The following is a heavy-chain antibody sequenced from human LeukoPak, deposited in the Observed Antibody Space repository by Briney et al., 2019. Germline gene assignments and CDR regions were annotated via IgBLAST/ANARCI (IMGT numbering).Heavy chain of an antibody. CDR1: RFNFSSYG. CDR3: AKKGVRGVIIAFFDF. D-gene: IGHD3-10*01. Sequence: PGGSLRLSCAASRFNFSSYGMHWVRQAPGKGLEWVAYIQYDGSNEQYPDSVKGRFSISRDSSKNILYLQMNSLRVEDTAVYYCAKKGVRGVIIAFFDFWGQGSLVTVSS. V-gene: IGHV3-30*02. CDR2: IQYDGSNE. J-gene: IGHJ4*02.